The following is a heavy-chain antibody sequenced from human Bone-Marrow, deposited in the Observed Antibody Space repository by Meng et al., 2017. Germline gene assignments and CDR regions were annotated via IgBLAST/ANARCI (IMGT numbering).Heavy chain of an antibody. V-gene: IGHV4-59*01. D-gene: IGHD3-10*01. J-gene: IGHJ5*02. Sequence: GSLRLSCTVSGGSISSYYWSWIRQPPGKGLEWIGYIYYSGSTNYNPSLKSRVTISVDTSKNQFSLKLSSVTAADTAVYYCARGGLLWFGEFALWGQGTLVPSPQ. CDR3: ARGGLLWFGEFAL. CDR1: GGSISSYY. CDR2: IYYSGST.